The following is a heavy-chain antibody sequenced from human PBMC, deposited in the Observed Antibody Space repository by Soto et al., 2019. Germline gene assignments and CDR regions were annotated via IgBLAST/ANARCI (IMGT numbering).Heavy chain of an antibody. J-gene: IGHJ3*01. D-gene: IGHD2-2*01. CDR1: GFSLSANGVG. V-gene: IGHV2-5*02. Sequence: QITLKESGPTLVKPTQTLTLTCTFSGFSLSANGVGVGWIRQPPGTALEWLALICWDDDQSYSPSLKTRLTITTETSKNQVVLTMTNMDPVDTAPYYCAHAYGGTSWPNDAFDVWGQGTVVTVSS. CDR3: AHAYGGTSWPNDAFDV. CDR2: ICWDDDQ.